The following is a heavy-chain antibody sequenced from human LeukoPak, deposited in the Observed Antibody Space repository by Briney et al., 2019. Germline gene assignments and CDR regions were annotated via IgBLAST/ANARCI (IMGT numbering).Heavy chain of an antibody. Sequence: SETLSLTCTVSGGSISSSSYDWGWIRQPPGKGLEWIGSIYYSGSTYYNPSLKSRVTISVDTSKNQFSLKLSSVTAADTAVYYCASPIVGATTQYFDYWGQGTLVTVSS. D-gene: IGHD1-26*01. V-gene: IGHV4-39*01. J-gene: IGHJ4*02. CDR2: IYYSGST. CDR1: GGSISSSSYD. CDR3: ASPIVGATTQYFDY.